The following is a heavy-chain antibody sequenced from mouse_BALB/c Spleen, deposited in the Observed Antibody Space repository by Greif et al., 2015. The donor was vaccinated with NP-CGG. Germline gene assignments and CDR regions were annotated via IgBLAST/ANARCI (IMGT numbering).Heavy chain of an antibody. Sequence: QVQLKQSGAELVRPGSSVKISCKASGYAFSSYWMNWVKQRPGQGLEWIGQIYPGDGDTNYNGKFKGKATLTADKSSSTAYMQLSSLTSEDSAVYFCASITTFAYWGQGTLVTVSA. CDR1: GYAFSSYW. CDR3: ASITTFAY. J-gene: IGHJ3*01. V-gene: IGHV1-80*01. CDR2: IYPGDGDT. D-gene: IGHD1-1*01.